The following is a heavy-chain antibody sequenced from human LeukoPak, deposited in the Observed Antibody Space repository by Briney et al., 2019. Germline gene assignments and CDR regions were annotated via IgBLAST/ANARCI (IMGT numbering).Heavy chain of an antibody. D-gene: IGHD2-2*01. Sequence: PGGSLRLSCAASGFTFRSYWMSWVRQAPGKGLEWVANIERDGSEKYYVDSVKGRFIISRDNAKNSLYLEMNSLSAEDTAVYYCARDWMYCSSSSCLAMDVWGQGTTVTVSS. CDR3: ARDWMYCSSSSCLAMDV. CDR1: GFTFRSYW. J-gene: IGHJ6*02. V-gene: IGHV3-7*01. CDR2: IERDGSEK.